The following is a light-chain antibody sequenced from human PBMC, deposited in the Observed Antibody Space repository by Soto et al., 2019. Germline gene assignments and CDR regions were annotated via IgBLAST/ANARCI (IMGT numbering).Light chain of an antibody. CDR1: RTNIGSNT. V-gene: IGLV1-44*01. Sequence: QAVVTQPPSASGTPGQRVTISCSGSRTNIGSNTVNWYQQLPGTAPKLLIYSNNQRPSGVPDRFSGSKSGTSASLAISGLQSEDEADYYCAAWDDSLNGWVFGTGTKVTVL. CDR3: AAWDDSLNGWV. CDR2: SNN. J-gene: IGLJ1*01.